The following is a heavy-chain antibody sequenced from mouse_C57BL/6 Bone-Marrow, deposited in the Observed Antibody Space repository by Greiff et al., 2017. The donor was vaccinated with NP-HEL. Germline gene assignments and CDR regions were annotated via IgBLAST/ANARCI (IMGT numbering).Heavy chain of an antibody. V-gene: IGHV5-9*01. D-gene: IGHD3-2*02. CDR3: ARQRQLRAMDY. Sequence: EVNVVESGGGLVKPGGSLKLSCAASGFTFSSYTMSWVRQTPEKRLEWVATISGGGGNTYYPDSVKGRFTISRDNAKNTLYLQMSSLRSEDTALYYCARQRQLRAMDYWGQGTSVTVSS. J-gene: IGHJ4*01. CDR1: GFTFSSYT. CDR2: ISGGGGNT.